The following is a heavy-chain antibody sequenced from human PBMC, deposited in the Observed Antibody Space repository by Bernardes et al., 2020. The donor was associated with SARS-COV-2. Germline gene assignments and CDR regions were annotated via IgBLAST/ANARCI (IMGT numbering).Heavy chain of an antibody. V-gene: IGHV4-39*01. D-gene: IGHD6-19*01. CDR2: ISYSGST. CDR1: GGSISSSSYY. CDR3: AGDSGWYSSIDY. Sequence: SETLSLTCTVSGGSISSSSYYWGWIRQPPGKGLEWIGSISYSGSTYYTPTLKSRVTIYVDTSKNQFSLKLSSVTAADTAVYYCAGDSGWYSSIDYWGQGTLVTVSS. J-gene: IGHJ4*02.